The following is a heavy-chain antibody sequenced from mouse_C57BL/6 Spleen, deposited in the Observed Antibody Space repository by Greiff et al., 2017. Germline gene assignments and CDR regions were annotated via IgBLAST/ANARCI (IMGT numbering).Heavy chain of an antibody. CDR3: ARTTTVVAPFDY. V-gene: IGHV1-4*01. J-gene: IGHJ2*01. D-gene: IGHD1-1*01. CDR1: GYTFTSYT. CDR2: INPSSGYT. Sequence: QVQLQQSGAELARPGASVKMSCKASGYTFTSYTMNWVKQRPGQGLEWIGYINPSSGYTKYNQKFKDKATLTADKSSSTAYMQLSSLTSEDSAVYYCARTTTVVAPFDYWGQGTTLTVSS.